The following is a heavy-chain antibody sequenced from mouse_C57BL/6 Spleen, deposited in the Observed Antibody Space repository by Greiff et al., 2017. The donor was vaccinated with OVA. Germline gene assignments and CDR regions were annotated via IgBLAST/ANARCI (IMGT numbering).Heavy chain of an antibody. CDR2: IWSDGST. V-gene: IGHV2-6-1*01. D-gene: IGHD2-5*01. CDR3: ARHGDYSNHYAMDY. Sequence: VKLMESGPGLVAPSQSLSITCTVSGFSLTSYGVHWVRQPPGKGLEWLVVIWSDGSTTYNSALKSRLSISKDNSKSQVFLKMNSLQTDDTAMYYCARHGDYSNHYAMDYWGQGTSVTVSS. CDR1: GFSLTSYG. J-gene: IGHJ4*01.